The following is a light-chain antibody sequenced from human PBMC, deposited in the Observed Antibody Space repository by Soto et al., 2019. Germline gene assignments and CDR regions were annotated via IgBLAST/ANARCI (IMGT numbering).Light chain of an antibody. CDR2: GAS. J-gene: IGKJ1*01. V-gene: IGKV3-15*01. CDR1: QSVSSD. CDR3: QQYNNWPRT. Sequence: EIVMTQSPATLSVSPGERATLSCRASQSVSSDLAWYHQKPGQAPRLLIYGASTRATGIPARFSGSGSGTEFTLTTNSLQSEDFAVYYCQQYNNWPRTFGQGTKV.